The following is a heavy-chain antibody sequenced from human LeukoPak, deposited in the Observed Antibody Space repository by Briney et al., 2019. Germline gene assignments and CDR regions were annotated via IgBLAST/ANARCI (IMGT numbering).Heavy chain of an antibody. Sequence: GGSLRLSCAASGITFNSYSMNWVRQAPGKGLEWVANIKQDGSEKRYVDPVKGRFTISRDNAKDSLYLQMNSLRAEDTAVYYCVRAPATNEWRCMDYWGQGTLVTVSS. CDR1: GITFNSYS. J-gene: IGHJ4*02. CDR3: VRAPATNEWRCMDY. CDR2: IKQDGSEK. D-gene: IGHD2-8*02. V-gene: IGHV3-7*01.